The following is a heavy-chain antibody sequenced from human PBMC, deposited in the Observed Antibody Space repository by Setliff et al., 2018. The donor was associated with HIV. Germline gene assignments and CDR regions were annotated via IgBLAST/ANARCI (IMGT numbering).Heavy chain of an antibody. CDR1: RYTFTGYY. J-gene: IGHJ6*03. V-gene: IGHV1-2*02. CDR2: INPNSGGT. D-gene: IGHD3-22*01. Sequence: RASVKVSCKASRYTFTGYYMHWVRQAPGQGLEWMGWINPNSGGTNYAQKFQGRVTMTRDTSISTAYMELSRLRSDDTAVYYCARGMDDSSGYYYRYYDYYMDVWGKGTTVTVS. CDR3: ARGMDDSSGYYYRYYDYYMDV.